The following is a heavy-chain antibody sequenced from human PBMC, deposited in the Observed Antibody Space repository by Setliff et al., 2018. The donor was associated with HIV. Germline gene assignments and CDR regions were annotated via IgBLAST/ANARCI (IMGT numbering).Heavy chain of an antibody. CDR3: ASGRLRNLDY. D-gene: IGHD5-12*01. Sequence: NPSETLSLTCTVSGGSISSHYWSWIRQPPGKGLEWIGYIYYSGSTNYNPSLKSRVTISVDTSKNQFSLKLSSVTAADTAVYYCASGRLRNLDYWGQGTLVTVSS. CDR2: IYYSGST. J-gene: IGHJ4*02. CDR1: GGSISSHY. V-gene: IGHV4-59*11.